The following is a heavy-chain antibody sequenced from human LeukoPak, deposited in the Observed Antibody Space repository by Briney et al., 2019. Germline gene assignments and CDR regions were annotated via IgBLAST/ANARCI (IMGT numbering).Heavy chain of an antibody. D-gene: IGHD6-19*01. CDR1: GYIFTNHW. V-gene: IGHV5-51*01. Sequence: GESLKISCKASGYIFTNHWIGWVRQMPGKGLEWMGIIYPGDSNTSSSPSFQGQVTISAHKSISTAYLQWSSLKASDSAMYYCTKQGAGHGSGWYSDYWGQGTLVTVSS. CDR3: TKQGAGHGSGWYSDY. J-gene: IGHJ4*02. CDR2: IYPGDSNT.